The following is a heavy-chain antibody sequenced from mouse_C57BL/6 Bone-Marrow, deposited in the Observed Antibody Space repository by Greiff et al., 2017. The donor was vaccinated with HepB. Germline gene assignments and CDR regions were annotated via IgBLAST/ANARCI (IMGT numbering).Heavy chain of an antibody. CDR3: ASPSYYYGSRFAY. CDR1: GYTFTSYW. CDR2: IYPGSGST. D-gene: IGHD1-1*01. V-gene: IGHV1-55*01. J-gene: IGHJ3*01. Sequence: VQLQQSGAELVKPGASVKMSCKASGYTFTSYWITWVKQRPGQGLEWIGDIYPGSGSTNYNEKFKSKATLTVDTSSSTAYMQLSSLTSEDSAVYYCASPSYYYGSRFAYWGQGTLVTVSA.